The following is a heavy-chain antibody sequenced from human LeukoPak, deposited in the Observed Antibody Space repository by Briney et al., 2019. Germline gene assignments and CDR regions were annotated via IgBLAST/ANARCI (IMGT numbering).Heavy chain of an antibody. D-gene: IGHD6-19*01. CDR1: GFAFSVYE. V-gene: IGHV3-48*03. Sequence: GGSLRLSCAASGFAFSVYEMYWVRQAPGKGLEWVSYISSSGGTRYYADSVKGRFTISRDNAKNSLYLQLNSLRAEDTAVYYCATLTVASSFDYWGQGTLVTVSS. CDR3: ATLTVASSFDY. CDR2: ISSSGGTR. J-gene: IGHJ4*02.